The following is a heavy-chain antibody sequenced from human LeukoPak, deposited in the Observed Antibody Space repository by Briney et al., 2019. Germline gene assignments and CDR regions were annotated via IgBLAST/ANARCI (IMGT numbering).Heavy chain of an antibody. J-gene: IGHJ4*02. Sequence: GASVKVSGKASGYTFTGYYMHGVRQAPGQGLEWMGRINPNSGGTNYAQKFQGRVTMTRDTSISTAYMELSRLRSDDTAVYYCARDRYYYDSSGSFDYWGQGTLVTLSS. V-gene: IGHV1-2*06. D-gene: IGHD3-22*01. CDR3: ARDRYYYDSSGSFDY. CDR2: INPNSGGT. CDR1: GYTFTGYY.